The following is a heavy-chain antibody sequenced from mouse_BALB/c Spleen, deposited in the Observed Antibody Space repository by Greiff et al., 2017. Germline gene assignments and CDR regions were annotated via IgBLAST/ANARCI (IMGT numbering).Heavy chain of an antibody. CDR2: ISSGGSYT. J-gene: IGHJ4*01. Sequence: EVMLVESGGGLVKPGGSLKLSCAASGFTFSSYAMSWVRQSPEKRLEWVAEISSGGSYTYYPDTVTGRFTISRDNAKNTLYLEMSSLRSEDTAMYYCARGGKLDDGYHYYAMDYWGQGTSVTVSS. CDR3: ARGGKLDDGYHYYAMDY. CDR1: GFTFSSYA. V-gene: IGHV5-9-4*01. D-gene: IGHD2-3*01.